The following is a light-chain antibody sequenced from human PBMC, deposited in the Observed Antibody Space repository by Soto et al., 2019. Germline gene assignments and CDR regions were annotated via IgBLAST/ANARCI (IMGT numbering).Light chain of an antibody. CDR1: QSVSSY. V-gene: IGKV3-11*01. Sequence: EIVLTQSPATLSLSPGERATLSCRASQSVSSYLACYQQKPGQAPRLLIYDSSNRATGIPARFSGSGSGTAFSLTISGLEPEDFAVYYCQQRTTWPLTFGGGTKVEIK. CDR2: DSS. CDR3: QQRTTWPLT. J-gene: IGKJ4*01.